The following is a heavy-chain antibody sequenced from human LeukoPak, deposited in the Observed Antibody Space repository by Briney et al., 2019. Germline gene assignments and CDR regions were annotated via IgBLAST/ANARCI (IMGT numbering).Heavy chain of an antibody. J-gene: IGHJ4*02. D-gene: IGHD3-22*01. CDR1: GFTVSSNY. CDR3: ARSSSAYYYEFDY. Sequence: PGGSLRLSCAASGFTVSSNYMSWVGQAPGEGLEWVSVIYIGGSTDYADSIKGRFTISRDDSKNTVYLQMNSLRAEDTAVYYCARSSSAYYYEFDYWGQGTLVTVSS. CDR2: IYIGGST. V-gene: IGHV3-53*01.